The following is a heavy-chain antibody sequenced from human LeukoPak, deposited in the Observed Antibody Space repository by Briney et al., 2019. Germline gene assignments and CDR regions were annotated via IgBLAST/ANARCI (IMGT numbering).Heavy chain of an antibody. D-gene: IGHD3-3*01. CDR1: GDSISSSSYY. V-gene: IGHV4-39*02. CDR2: IYYSGST. Sequence: PSETLSLTCTVSGDSISSSSYYWGWIRQPPGKGLEWIGSIYYSGSTYYNPSLKSRVTVSVDTSKNQFSLKLSSVTAADTAVYYCAKDLGDDFWSGALDYWGQGTLVTVSS. CDR3: AKDLGDDFWSGALDY. J-gene: IGHJ4*02.